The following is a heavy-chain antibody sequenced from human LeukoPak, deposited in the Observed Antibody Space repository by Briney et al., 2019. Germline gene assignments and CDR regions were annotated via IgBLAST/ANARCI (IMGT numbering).Heavy chain of an antibody. Sequence: GGSLRLSCAASGFTFSSYAMLWVRQAPGKGLEWVSPISGSGGSTHYAHSVKGRFTIPRDNYKNTLYLQMNSLRAEDRAVYYCFVDTAMEPYFDYWGQGTLVTVSS. D-gene: IGHD5-18*01. CDR2: ISGSGGST. CDR1: GFTFSSYA. V-gene: IGHV3-23*01. CDR3: FVDTAMEPYFDY. J-gene: IGHJ4*02.